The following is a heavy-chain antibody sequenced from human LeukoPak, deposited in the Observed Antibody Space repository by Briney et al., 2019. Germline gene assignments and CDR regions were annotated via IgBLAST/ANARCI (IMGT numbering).Heavy chain of an antibody. V-gene: IGHV3-30*04. CDR3: AREHYDDSGGYSSGLDV. Sequence: GRSLRLSCEASEFTFNNYLIHWVRQAPGKGLEWVALISSDGGKKYYADSVKGRFTISRDNSKDTLFLQMNSLKADDTAVYYCAREHYDDSGGYSSGLDVWGQGTTVTVSS. D-gene: IGHD3-22*01. CDR2: ISSDGGKK. CDR1: EFTFNNYL. J-gene: IGHJ6*02.